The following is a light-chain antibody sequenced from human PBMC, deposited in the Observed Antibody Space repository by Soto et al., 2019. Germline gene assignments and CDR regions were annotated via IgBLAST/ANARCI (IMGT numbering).Light chain of an antibody. Sequence: QSVLTQPACVSGYPGQSITISCTGTSSDVGGYNYVSWYQQHPGKAPKLMIYEVSNRPSGVSNRFSGSKSGNTASLTISGLQAEDEADYYCSSYTSSSPLVFGTGTKVTVL. CDR2: EVS. CDR1: SSDVGGYNY. J-gene: IGLJ1*01. CDR3: SSYTSSSPLV. V-gene: IGLV2-14*01.